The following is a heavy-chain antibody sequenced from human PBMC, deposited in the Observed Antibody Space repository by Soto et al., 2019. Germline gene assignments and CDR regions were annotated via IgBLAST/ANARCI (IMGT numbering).Heavy chain of an antibody. J-gene: IGHJ4*02. CDR1: GFTFRDYA. CDR2: ISGNGNSA. V-gene: IGHV3-23*01. Sequence: ESGGDLVQPGGSLRLSCAASGFTFRDYAMNWVRQAPGKGLEWVADISGNGNSARHADSVKGRFTISRDNSQNTLYLHMNSLRVDDTAIYYCGKERRGSGWSVCNFWGQGTLVTVSS. D-gene: IGHD6-19*01. CDR3: GKERRGSGWSVCNF.